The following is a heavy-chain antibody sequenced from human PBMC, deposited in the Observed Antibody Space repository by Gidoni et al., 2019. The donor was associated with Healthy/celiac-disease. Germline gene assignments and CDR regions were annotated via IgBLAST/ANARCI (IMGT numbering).Heavy chain of an antibody. CDR2: IVVGSGNT. CDR3: AAGRASSSWYGNFDY. CDR1: GFTFTSSA. J-gene: IGHJ4*02. V-gene: IGHV1-58*01. D-gene: IGHD6-13*01. Sequence: QMQLVQSGPEVKKPGTSVKVPCTASGFTFTSSAVQWVRQARGQRLEWIGWIVVGSGNTNYAQKFQERVTITRDMSTSTAYMELSSLRSEDTAVYYCAAGRASSSWYGNFDYWGQGTLVTVSS.